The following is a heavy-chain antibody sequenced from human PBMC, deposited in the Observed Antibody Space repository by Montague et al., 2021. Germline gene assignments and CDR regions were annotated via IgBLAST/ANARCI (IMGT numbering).Heavy chain of an antibody. V-gene: IGHV4-59*01. D-gene: IGHD1-1*01. CDR2: IYSSGNT. J-gene: IGHJ3*01. Sequence: SETLSLTCTVSGDSMNTYKWNWIRQPPGKGLEWIGYIYSSGNTNYNPSLKSRVTISVDTSRSQFSLEVRSVTAADTAKYYCARDWSAFDFWGQGIMVTVSS. CDR3: ARDWSAFDF. CDR1: GDSMNTYK.